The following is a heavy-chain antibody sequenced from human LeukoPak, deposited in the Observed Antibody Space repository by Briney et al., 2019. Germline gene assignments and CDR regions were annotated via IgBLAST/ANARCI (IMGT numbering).Heavy chain of an antibody. CDR1: GFTFSSAW. J-gene: IGHJ4*02. Sequence: GGSLRLSCAASGFTFSSAWMNWVRQAPGKGLEWVANIKQDGSKKSYVDSVKGRFTISRDNAKNSLYLQMNSLRAEDTAIYYCTRVGYIDEGIDYWGQGTLVTVSS. CDR3: TRVGYIDEGIDY. V-gene: IGHV3-7*04. D-gene: IGHD5-24*01. CDR2: IKQDGSKK.